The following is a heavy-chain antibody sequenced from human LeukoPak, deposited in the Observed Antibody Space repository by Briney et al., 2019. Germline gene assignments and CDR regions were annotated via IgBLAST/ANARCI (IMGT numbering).Heavy chain of an antibody. CDR3: ARDGKFCSSTSCYDAFDI. J-gene: IGHJ3*02. D-gene: IGHD2-2*01. CDR1: GFTFSSYG. Sequence: GGSLRLSCAASGFTFSSYGMHWVRQAPGKGLEWVAVISYDGSNQNYADSVKGRFTISRDNSKNTLFLQMNSLRAEDTAVYYCARDGKFCSSTSCYDAFDIWGQGTMVTVSS. V-gene: IGHV3-30*03. CDR2: ISYDGSNQ.